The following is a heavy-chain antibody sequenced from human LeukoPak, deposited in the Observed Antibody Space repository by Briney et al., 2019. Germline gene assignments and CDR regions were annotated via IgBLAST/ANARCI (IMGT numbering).Heavy chain of an antibody. CDR2: ISSNGGST. Sequence: PGGPLRLSCAASGFTFSSYAMHWVRQAPGKGLEYVSAISSNGGSTYYANSVKGRFTISRDNSKNTLYLQMGSLRAEDMAVYYCARGPIAHNGILLWFGTSFDYWGQGTLVTVSS. V-gene: IGHV3-64*01. CDR3: ARGPIAHNGILLWFGTSFDY. J-gene: IGHJ4*02. D-gene: IGHD3-10*01. CDR1: GFTFSSYA.